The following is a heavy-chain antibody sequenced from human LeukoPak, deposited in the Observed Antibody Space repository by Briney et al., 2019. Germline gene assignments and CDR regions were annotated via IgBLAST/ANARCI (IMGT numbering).Heavy chain of an antibody. V-gene: IGHV1-69*05. CDR1: GGTFSSYA. CDR3: ARSLGGSYGALGY. CDR2: IIPIFGTA. D-gene: IGHD1-26*01. J-gene: IGHJ4*02. Sequence: GASVKVSCKASGGTFSSYAISWVRQAPGQGLEWMGGIIPIFGTANYAQKFQGRVTITTDESTSTAYMELSSLRSEDTAVYYCARSLGGSYGALGYWGQGTLVTVSS.